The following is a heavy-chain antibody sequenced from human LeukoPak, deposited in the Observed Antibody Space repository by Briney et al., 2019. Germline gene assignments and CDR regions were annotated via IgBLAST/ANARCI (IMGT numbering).Heavy chain of an antibody. Sequence: PGGSLRLSCAASGFXFSSYWMHWVRQAPGKGLVWVSRINSDGSSIRYADSVKGRFTISRDNAKNTLDLQMNSLRAEDTAVYYCARSHYYDSSGYFSYYYGLDVWGQGTTVTVSS. D-gene: IGHD3-22*01. V-gene: IGHV3-74*01. CDR3: ARSHYYDSSGYFSYYYGLDV. CDR1: GFXFSSYW. J-gene: IGHJ6*02. CDR2: INSDGSSI.